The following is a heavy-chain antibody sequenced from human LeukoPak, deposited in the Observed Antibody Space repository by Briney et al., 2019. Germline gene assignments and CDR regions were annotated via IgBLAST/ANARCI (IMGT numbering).Heavy chain of an antibody. Sequence: GGSLRLSCAASGFTFNSYTMSWVRQAPGKGLEWVSTISGSGSSTYYADSVKGRFTISRDNSKNTLYLQVNSLRAEDTAVYYCARASYCSGGICYYYYWGREPWSPSPQ. CDR3: ARASYCSGGICYYYY. D-gene: IGHD2-15*01. V-gene: IGHV3-23*01. CDR1: GFTFNSYT. J-gene: IGHJ4*02. CDR2: ISGSGSST.